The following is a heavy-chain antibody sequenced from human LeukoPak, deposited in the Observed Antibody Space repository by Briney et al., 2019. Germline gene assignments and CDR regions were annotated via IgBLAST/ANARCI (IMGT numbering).Heavy chain of an antibody. CDR2: INDNGSTR. V-gene: IGHV3-23*01. D-gene: IGHD5-12*01. CDR3: AKDLQTWPRFPDY. CDR1: GFTFSDYA. J-gene: IGHJ4*02. Sequence: GGSLRLSCGASGFTFSDYAMSWVRQAPGKGLEWVSGINDNGSTRFYAASVKGRFTSSRDNPKNTLYLQMIGLRVEDTAVYYCAKDLQTWPRFPDYWGRGTLVTVSS.